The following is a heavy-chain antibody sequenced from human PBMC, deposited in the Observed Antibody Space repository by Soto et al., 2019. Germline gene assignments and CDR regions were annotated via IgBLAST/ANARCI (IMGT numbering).Heavy chain of an antibody. CDR3: VKEAATITIFGVVSTSEDV. D-gene: IGHD3-3*01. CDR1: GFTFSNYA. V-gene: IGHV3-64D*06. CDR2: ISSNGGST. J-gene: IGHJ6*02. Sequence: LRLSCSASGFTFSNYAMHWVRQAPGKGLEYVSAISSNGGSTYYADSVKGRFTISRDNSKNTLYLQMSSLRPEDTAVYYCVKEAATITIFGVVSTSEDVWGQGTRVTFSS.